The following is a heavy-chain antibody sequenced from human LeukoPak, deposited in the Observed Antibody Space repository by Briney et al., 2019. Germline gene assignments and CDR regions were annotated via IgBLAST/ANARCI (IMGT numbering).Heavy chain of an antibody. J-gene: IGHJ3*02. Sequence: SQTLSLTCAISGDSVSSNSAAWNWIRQSPSRGLEWLGRTYYRSKWYNDYAVSVKSRITINPDTSKNQFSLQLNSVTPEDTAVYYCAREEVVVTTRPRDAFDIWGQGTMVTVSS. V-gene: IGHV6-1*01. CDR1: GDSVSSNSAA. CDR3: AREEVVVTTRPRDAFDI. CDR2: TYYRSKWYN. D-gene: IGHD2-21*02.